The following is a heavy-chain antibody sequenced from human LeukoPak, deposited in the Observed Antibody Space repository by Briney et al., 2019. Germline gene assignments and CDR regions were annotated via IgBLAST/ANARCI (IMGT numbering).Heavy chain of an antibody. D-gene: IGHD3-22*01. Sequence: GGSLRLSCAASGFTFSSYAMSWVRQAPGKGLEWVPDISGSGGSTYYADPVKGRFTISRDNSKNTLYLQMNSLRAEDTAVYYCAKLGTYDSSGYYYLFDYWGQGTLVTVSS. CDR3: AKLGTYDSSGYYYLFDY. V-gene: IGHV3-23*01. CDR2: ISGSGGST. CDR1: GFTFSSYA. J-gene: IGHJ4*02.